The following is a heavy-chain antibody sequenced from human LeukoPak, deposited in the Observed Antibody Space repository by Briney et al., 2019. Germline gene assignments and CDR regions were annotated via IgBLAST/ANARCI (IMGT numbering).Heavy chain of an antibody. V-gene: IGHV3-30*18. CDR2: ISYDGSNK. CDR1: GFTFSSYG. D-gene: IGHD3-22*01. CDR3: AKDQDGYDSSAYYSHYYYGMDV. J-gene: IGHJ6*02. Sequence: PGGSLRLSCAASGFTFSSYGMHWVRQAPGKGLEWVAVISYDGSNKYYADSVKGRFTISRDNSKNTLYLQMNSLRAEDTAVYYCAKDQDGYDSSAYYSHYYYGMDVWGQGTTVTVSS.